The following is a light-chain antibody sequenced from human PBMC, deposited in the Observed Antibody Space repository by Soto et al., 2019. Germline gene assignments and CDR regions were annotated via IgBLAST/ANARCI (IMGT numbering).Light chain of an antibody. CDR1: QTVTSDL. V-gene: IGKV3-20*01. Sequence: EIVLTQSPGTLSLSPGERATLSCRASQTVTSDLLAWYQQRPGQAPRLVIYGASSRATGIPDRFSGSGSGTDFTITVSRLEPEDFAVYYCQQYGASPRTFGQGTKVEIK. J-gene: IGKJ1*01. CDR2: GAS. CDR3: QQYGASPRT.